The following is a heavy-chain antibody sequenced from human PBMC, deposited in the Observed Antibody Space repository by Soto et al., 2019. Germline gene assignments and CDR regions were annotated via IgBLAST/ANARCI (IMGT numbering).Heavy chain of an antibody. CDR1: GFSLSNARMG. CDR2: IFSNDEK. J-gene: IGHJ4*02. D-gene: IGHD3-3*01. V-gene: IGHV2-26*01. CDR3: ARITEPDYDFWSGYDYDY. Sequence: SGPTLVNPTETLTLTCTVSGFSLSNARMGVSWIRQPPGKALEWLAHIFSNDEKSYSTSLKSRLTISNDTSKSQVVLTMTNMDPVDTATYYCARITEPDYDFWSGYDYDYWGQGTLVTVSS.